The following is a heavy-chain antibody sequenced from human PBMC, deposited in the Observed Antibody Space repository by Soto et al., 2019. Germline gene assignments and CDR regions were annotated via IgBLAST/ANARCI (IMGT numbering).Heavy chain of an antibody. J-gene: IGHJ4*02. CDR1: GGTFSSYT. CDR2: IIPILGIT. D-gene: IGHD2-21*02. V-gene: IGHV1-69*08. Sequence: VQLVQSGDEVKKPGSSVKVSCKASGGTFSSYTISWVRQAPGQGLEWMGRIIPILGITNYAQKFQGRVTITADKSTSTAYMELSSLRSEDTAVYYCATDGVVVTAIPVYWGQGTLVTVSS. CDR3: ATDGVVVTAIPVY.